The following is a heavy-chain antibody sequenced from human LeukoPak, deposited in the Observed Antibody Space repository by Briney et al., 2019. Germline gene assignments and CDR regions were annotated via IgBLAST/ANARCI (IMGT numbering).Heavy chain of an antibody. D-gene: IGHD1-26*01. CDR2: TWYDGSYK. J-gene: IGHJ3*02. CDR1: GFTFSNAW. CDR3: ARQFDGSHPNAFDI. V-gene: IGHV3-33*08. Sequence: GGSLRLSCAASGFTFSNAWMHWVRQAPGKRLEWVAVTWYDGSYKYYGDSVKGRFTISRDNSKNTLYLQMASLRVEDTAVYYCARQFDGSHPNAFDIWGQGTMVTVSS.